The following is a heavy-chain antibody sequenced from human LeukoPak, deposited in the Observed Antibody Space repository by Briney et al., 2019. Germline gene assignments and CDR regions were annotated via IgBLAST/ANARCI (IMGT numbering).Heavy chain of an antibody. J-gene: IGHJ5*02. V-gene: IGHV1-69*13. CDR3: ARATMVRGVIMNWFDP. Sequence: SVKVSCKASGDTFSSYAISWVRQAPGQGREWMGGIIPIFGTANYAQKFQGRVTITADESTSTAYMELSSLRSEDTAVYYCARATMVRGVIMNWFDPWGQGTLVTVSS. CDR2: IIPIFGTA. D-gene: IGHD3-10*01. CDR1: GDTFSSYA.